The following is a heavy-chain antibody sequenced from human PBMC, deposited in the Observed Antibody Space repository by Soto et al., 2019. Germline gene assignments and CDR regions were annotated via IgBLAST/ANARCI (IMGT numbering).Heavy chain of an antibody. J-gene: IGHJ3*02. CDR2: INSDGSTT. CDR3: ARDHSGDYAFDI. CDR1: GFTFSSYW. Sequence: EVQLVESGGGLVQPGGSLRLSCTASGFTFSSYWMHWVRQGLGKGLVWVSRINSDGSTTSYADSVKGRFTISRDNAKNTLYLQMNSLRAEDTAVYYCARDHSGDYAFDIWGQGTKVTVSP. D-gene: IGHD7-27*01. V-gene: IGHV3-74*01.